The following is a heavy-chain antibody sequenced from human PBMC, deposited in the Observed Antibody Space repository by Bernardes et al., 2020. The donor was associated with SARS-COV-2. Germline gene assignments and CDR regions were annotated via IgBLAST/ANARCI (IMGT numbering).Heavy chain of an antibody. CDR3: ARATRITTFGIGIIGWFDS. Sequence: SETLSLTCAVYSGSFSDYYWSWIRQPPGKGLEWIGEINHSGTTNYNPSLKSRVTISVDTSKNQFSLKLNSVTAADTAVYYCARATRITTFGIGIIGWFDSWGQGTLVIVSS. CDR2: INHSGTT. V-gene: IGHV4-34*01. D-gene: IGHD3-3*01. J-gene: IGHJ5*01. CDR1: SGSFSDYY.